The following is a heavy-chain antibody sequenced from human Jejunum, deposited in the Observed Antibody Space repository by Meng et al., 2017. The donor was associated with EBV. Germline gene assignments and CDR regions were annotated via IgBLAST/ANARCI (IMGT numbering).Heavy chain of an antibody. J-gene: IGHJ4*01. CDR2: IHHSGST. D-gene: IGHD3-16*01. CDR1: GCSISSNNW. CDR3: THYIWGTHPDGVY. Sequence: VQLQEWGLRLVKPLETLTVACAVSGCSISSNNWWSWVRQHPGKGLEWIGEIHHSGSTNYNPSLKSRVTMSADKSKNDFSLKLSSVTAADTAVYYCTHYIWGTHPDGVYWGHGTLVTVSS. V-gene: IGHV4-4*02.